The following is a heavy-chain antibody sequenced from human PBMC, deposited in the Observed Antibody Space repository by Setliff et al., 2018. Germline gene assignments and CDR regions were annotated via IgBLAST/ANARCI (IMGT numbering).Heavy chain of an antibody. CDR2: ISAYNGDT. V-gene: IGHV1-18*01. CDR3: ARGHEYSNYVYSWFGP. D-gene: IGHD4-4*01. CDR1: GFTFRNYA. J-gene: IGHJ5*02. Sequence: ASVKVSCQASGFTFRNYAISWVRQAPGQGLEWMGWISAYNGDTTYTQNLQGRVTLTTDTSTTTAYMELRSLRSEDTALYYCARGHEYSNYVYSWFGPWGRGTLVTVSS.